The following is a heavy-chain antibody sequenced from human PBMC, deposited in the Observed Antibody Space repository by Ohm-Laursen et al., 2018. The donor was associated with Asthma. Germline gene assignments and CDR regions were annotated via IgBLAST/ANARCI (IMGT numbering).Heavy chain of an antibody. Sequence: SLRLSCTASGFTFSSYAMHWVRQAPGKGLEWVAVISYDGSNKCYADSVKGRFTISRDNSKNTLYLQMNSLRAEDTAVYYCSSTRDGYNYDYWGQGTLVTVSS. J-gene: IGHJ4*02. D-gene: IGHD5-24*01. CDR1: GFTFSSYA. V-gene: IGHV3-30-3*01. CDR3: SSTRDGYNYDY. CDR2: ISYDGSNK.